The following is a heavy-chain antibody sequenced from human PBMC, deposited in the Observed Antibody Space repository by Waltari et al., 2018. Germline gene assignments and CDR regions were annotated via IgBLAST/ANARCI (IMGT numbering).Heavy chain of an antibody. CDR2: IYYSGST. Sequence: QLQLQESGPGLVKPSETLSLTCTVSGGSISSSSYYWGWIRQPPGKGLEWIGSIYYSGSTYYNPSLKSRVTRSVDTSKNQFSLKLSSVTAADTAVYYCARGGGGWSDYWGQGTLVTVSS. J-gene: IGHJ4*02. CDR3: ARGGGGWSDY. CDR1: GGSISSSSYY. D-gene: IGHD6-19*01. V-gene: IGHV4-39*07.